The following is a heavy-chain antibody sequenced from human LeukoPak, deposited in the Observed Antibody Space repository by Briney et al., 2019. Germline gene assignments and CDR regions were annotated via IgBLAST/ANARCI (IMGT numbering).Heavy chain of an antibody. Sequence: GGSLRLSCAASGFTFSSYEMNWVPQAPGKGLECVSAISDSGGSTYYVDSVRGRFTIYRDNSKNTLYLQMNSLRAEDTAVYYCAKEGRFLEWSDAFDYWGQGTLVTVSS. D-gene: IGHD3-3*01. CDR1: GFTFSSYE. CDR2: ISDSGGST. CDR3: AKEGRFLEWSDAFDY. J-gene: IGHJ4*02. V-gene: IGHV3-23*01.